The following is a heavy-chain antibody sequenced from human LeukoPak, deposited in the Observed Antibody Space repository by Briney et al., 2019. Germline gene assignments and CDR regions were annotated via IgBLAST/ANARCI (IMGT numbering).Heavy chain of an antibody. Sequence: GGSLRLSCAASGFTFSSYAMTWVRQGPGKGLEWVSASTGSGGTTYYADTVMGRFTISRDNSKNTLYLQMNSLRAEDTAVYYCAKLQSDGLRTYYGMDVWGQGTTVTVSS. J-gene: IGHJ6*02. CDR1: GFTFSSYA. V-gene: IGHV3-23*01. CDR2: STGSGGTT. D-gene: IGHD4-17*01. CDR3: AKLQSDGLRTYYGMDV.